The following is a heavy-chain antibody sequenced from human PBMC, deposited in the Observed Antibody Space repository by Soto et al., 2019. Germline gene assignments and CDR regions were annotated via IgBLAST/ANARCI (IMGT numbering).Heavy chain of an antibody. V-gene: IGHV3-30-3*01. CDR1: GFTFSSYA. D-gene: IGHD1-26*01. Sequence: PVGSLRLSCAASGFTFSSYAMHWVRQAPGKGLEWVAVISYDGSNKYYADSVKGRFTISRDNSKNTLYLQMNSLRAEDTAVYYCAREGATYFDYWGQGTLVTVSS. CDR2: ISYDGSNK. J-gene: IGHJ4*02. CDR3: AREGATYFDY.